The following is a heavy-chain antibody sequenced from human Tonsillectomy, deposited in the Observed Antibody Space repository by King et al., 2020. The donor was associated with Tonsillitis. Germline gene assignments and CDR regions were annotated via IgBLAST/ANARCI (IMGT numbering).Heavy chain of an antibody. V-gene: IGHV3-64D*06. D-gene: IGHD3-10*01. Sequence: VQLVESGGGLDRPGGSLRLSCSASGFTFSRYAMHWVRQAPGKGLEYVSAITSNGGSTYYADSVKGRFTISRDNSRNTLYLQVRNLRAEDTAVYYCVKDLGFGEGAFDIWGQGTMVTVSS. CDR1: GFTFSRYA. CDR2: ITSNGGST. CDR3: VKDLGFGEGAFDI. J-gene: IGHJ3*02.